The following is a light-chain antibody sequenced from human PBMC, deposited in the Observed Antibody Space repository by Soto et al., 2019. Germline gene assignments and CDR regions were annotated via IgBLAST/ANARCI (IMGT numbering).Light chain of an antibody. CDR2: AAS. Sequence: AIRMTQSPSSFSASTGDRVTITCRASQGISRYLAWSQQKPGKAPKLLIYAASTLQSGVPSRFSGSGSGTDFTLTISCLQSEDFATYYGQQYYSYPLTFGGGTKVEIK. CDR3: QQYYSYPLT. CDR1: QGISRY. V-gene: IGKV1-8*01. J-gene: IGKJ4*01.